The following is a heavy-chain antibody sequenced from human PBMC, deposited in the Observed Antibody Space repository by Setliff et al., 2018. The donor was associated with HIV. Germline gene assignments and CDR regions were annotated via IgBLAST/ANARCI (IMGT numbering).Heavy chain of an antibody. J-gene: IGHJ6*03. Sequence: PSETLSLTCTVSGGSISSYYWSWIRQPPGKGLEWIGYIYYSGSTNHNPSLKSRVTISVDTSKNQFSLKLSSVTAADTAVYYCARDSVVRGVMVGMDVWGKGTTVTVSS. CDR2: IYYSGST. V-gene: IGHV4-59*01. D-gene: IGHD3-10*01. CDR3: ARDSVVRGVMVGMDV. CDR1: GGSISSYY.